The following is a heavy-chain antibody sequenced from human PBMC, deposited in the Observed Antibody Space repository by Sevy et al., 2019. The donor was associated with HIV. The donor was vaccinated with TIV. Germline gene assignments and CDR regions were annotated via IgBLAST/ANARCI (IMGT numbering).Heavy chain of an antibody. CDR1: GFTFSSYA. D-gene: IGHD1-26*01. V-gene: IGHV3-23*01. CDR2: ISGSGGST. CDR3: AKEGNSGSYYLIRHDAFDI. Sequence: GGSLRLSCAASGFTFSSYAMSWVRQAPGKGLEWVSAISGSGGSTYYADSVKGRFTISRDNSKNTLYLQMNSLRAEDTAVYYCAKEGNSGSYYLIRHDAFDIWGQGTMVTVS. J-gene: IGHJ3*02.